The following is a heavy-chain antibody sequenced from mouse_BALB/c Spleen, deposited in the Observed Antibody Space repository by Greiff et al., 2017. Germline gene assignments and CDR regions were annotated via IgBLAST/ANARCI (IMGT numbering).Heavy chain of an antibody. J-gene: IGHJ1*01. V-gene: IGHV1-18*01. CDR3: ARERYYGSRYFDV. D-gene: IGHD1-1*01. CDR2: INPNNGGT. Sequence: VQLKQSGPELVKPGASVKIPCKASGYTFTDYNMDWVKQSHGKSLEWIGDINPNNGGTIYNQKFKGKATLTVDKSSSTAYMELRSLTSEDTAVYYCARERYYGSRYFDVWGAGTTVTVSS. CDR1: GYTFTDYN.